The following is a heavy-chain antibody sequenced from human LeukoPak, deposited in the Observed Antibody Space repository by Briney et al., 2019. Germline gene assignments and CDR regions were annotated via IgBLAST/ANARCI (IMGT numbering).Heavy chain of an antibody. V-gene: IGHV4-31*03. Sequence: SETLSLTCTVPGGSISSGDYYWGWIRQYSGKCLEWIGYIYYSGITYYNPSLKSRVTISVDTSKNQFSLQLTSVTAAETAVYYCARRGGGRWFDPWGQGTLVTVSS. CDR3: ARRGGGRWFDP. J-gene: IGHJ5*02. CDR1: GGSISSGDYY. D-gene: IGHD3-16*01. CDR2: IYYSGIT.